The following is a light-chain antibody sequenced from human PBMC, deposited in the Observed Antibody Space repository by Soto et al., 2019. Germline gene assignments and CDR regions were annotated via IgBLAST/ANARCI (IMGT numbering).Light chain of an antibody. CDR2: DAS. J-gene: IGKJ1*01. Sequence: EIVMTQSPATLSVSPGERATLSCRASQSVRTNLAWYQQKPGQAPRLLIYDASTRPAGIPARFSGGGSGTEFTLTISSLQSEDFATYFCQQSYSPLWTFGQGTKVDIK. CDR3: QQSYSPLWT. CDR1: QSVRTN. V-gene: IGKV3-15*01.